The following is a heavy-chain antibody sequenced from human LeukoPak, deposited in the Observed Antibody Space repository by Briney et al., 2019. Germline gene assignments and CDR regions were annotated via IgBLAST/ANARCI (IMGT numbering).Heavy chain of an antibody. Sequence: GGSLRLSCAASGFTFSSYWMSWVRQAPGKGLEWVANIKQDGSEKYYVDSVKGRFTISRDNAKNSLYLQMNSLRGEDTAVYYCARVSSGSRENYWGQGTLVTVSS. V-gene: IGHV3-7*01. D-gene: IGHD6-19*01. CDR1: GFTFSSYW. J-gene: IGHJ4*02. CDR2: IKQDGSEK. CDR3: ARVSSGSRENY.